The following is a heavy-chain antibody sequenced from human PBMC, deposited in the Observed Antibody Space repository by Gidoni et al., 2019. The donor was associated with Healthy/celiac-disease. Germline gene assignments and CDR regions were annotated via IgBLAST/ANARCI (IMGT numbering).Heavy chain of an antibody. Sequence: PGKGLEWIGYIYYSGSTYYNPSLKSRVTISVDTSKTQFSLKLSSVTAADTAVYYCASQSTRLDYWGQGTLVTVSS. CDR2: IYYSGST. J-gene: IGHJ4*02. D-gene: IGHD2-2*01. V-gene: IGHV4-30-4*01. CDR3: ASQSTRLDY.